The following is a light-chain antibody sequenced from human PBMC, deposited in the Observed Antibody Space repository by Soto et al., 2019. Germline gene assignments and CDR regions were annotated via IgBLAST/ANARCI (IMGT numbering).Light chain of an antibody. V-gene: IGKV3-20*01. CDR2: DAS. Sequence: EIELTQSPGTVSLSPGERATLSCRASQSITTSLAWYQRKPGQAPRLLIYDASTRATAIPDRFSGSGSGTDFTLTLSRLEAEDFAVYYCQQYATSPLTFGGGTKVDIK. J-gene: IGKJ4*01. CDR1: QSITTS. CDR3: QQYATSPLT.